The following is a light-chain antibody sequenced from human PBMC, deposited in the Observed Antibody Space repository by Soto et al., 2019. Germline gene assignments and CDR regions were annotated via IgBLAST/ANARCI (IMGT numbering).Light chain of an antibody. CDR3: MLLYGGPWV. CDR2: DTG. V-gene: IGLV7-46*01. J-gene: IGLJ3*02. Sequence: QAVVTQEPSLTVSPGGTVTLTCGSSTGAVTSGHLPYWFQKKPGQAPRTLIYDTGNKHSWTPARFSGSLLGGKAALTLSGXXXXXXAEYYCMLLYGGPWVFGGGTKL. CDR1: TGAVTSGHL.